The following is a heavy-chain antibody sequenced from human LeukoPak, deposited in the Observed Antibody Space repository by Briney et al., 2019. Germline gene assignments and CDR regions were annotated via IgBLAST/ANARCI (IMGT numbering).Heavy chain of an antibody. CDR3: ARADDFWSGYISNYYYYYVMDV. D-gene: IGHD3-3*01. V-gene: IGHV3-7*01. Sequence: ETLSLTCTVSGGSISSSSYYWGWIRQPPGKGLEWVANIKQDGSEKYYVDSVKGRFTISRDNARNSLYLQMNSLRAEDTAVYYCARADDFWSGYISNYYYYYVMDVWGQGTTVTVSS. CDR2: IKQDGSEK. CDR1: GGSISSSSYY. J-gene: IGHJ6*02.